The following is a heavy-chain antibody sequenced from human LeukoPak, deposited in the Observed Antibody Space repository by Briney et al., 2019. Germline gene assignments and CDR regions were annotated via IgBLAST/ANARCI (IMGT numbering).Heavy chain of an antibody. Sequence: GGSLRLSCAASGITFSSYAMSWVRQAPGKGLEWVSAISGSGGSTYYADSVKGRFTISRDNSKNTLYLQMNSLRAEDTAVYYCAKAYYYDSSGYLGNPYDYWGQGTLVTVSS. J-gene: IGHJ4*02. CDR2: ISGSGGST. V-gene: IGHV3-23*01. CDR3: AKAYYYDSSGYLGNPYDY. CDR1: GITFSSYA. D-gene: IGHD3-22*01.